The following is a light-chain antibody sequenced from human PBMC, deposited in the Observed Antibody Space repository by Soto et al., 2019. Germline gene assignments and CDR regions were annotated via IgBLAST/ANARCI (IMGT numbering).Light chain of an antibody. V-gene: IGLV2-14*01. CDR3: SSYTTGSSYV. J-gene: IGLJ1*01. Sequence: QSVLTQPASVSGSPGQSITISCTGTSSDVGGYDYVSWYQQYPGKAPKLMISDVGDRPSGVSNRFSVSKSGNTASLTISGLQAEDEADYYCSSYTTGSSYVFGTGNKVTVL. CDR2: DVG. CDR1: SSDVGGYDY.